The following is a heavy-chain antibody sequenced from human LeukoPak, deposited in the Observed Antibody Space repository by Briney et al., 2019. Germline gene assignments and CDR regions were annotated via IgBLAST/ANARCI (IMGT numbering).Heavy chain of an antibody. D-gene: IGHD3-22*01. CDR1: GFSFPYG. V-gene: IGHV3-23*01. CDR2: ITNSGENT. CDR3: AKVAGRTVYYYDSSGYQAFDI. Sequence: GGSLRLSCEASGFSFPYGMSWVRQAPGKGLEWVSGITNSGENTYYADSVKGRFTISRDNSKNTLYLQMNSLRAEDTAVYYCAKVAGRTVYYYDSSGYQAFDIWGQGTMVTVSS. J-gene: IGHJ3*02.